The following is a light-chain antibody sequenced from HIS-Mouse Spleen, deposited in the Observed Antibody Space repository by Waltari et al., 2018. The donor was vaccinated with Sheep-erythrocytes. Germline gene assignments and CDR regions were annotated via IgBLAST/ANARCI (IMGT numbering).Light chain of an antibody. Sequence: IQMTQSPSSLSASVGDRVTITCQASQDISNYLNWYQQKPGKAPKLLIYAAASLQSGVPSRFSCSGSGTDFTLTISSLQPEDFATYYCLQDYNYPYTFGQWTKLEIK. CDR1: QDISNY. V-gene: IGKV1-6*01. CDR2: AAA. CDR3: LQDYNYPYT. J-gene: IGKJ2*01.